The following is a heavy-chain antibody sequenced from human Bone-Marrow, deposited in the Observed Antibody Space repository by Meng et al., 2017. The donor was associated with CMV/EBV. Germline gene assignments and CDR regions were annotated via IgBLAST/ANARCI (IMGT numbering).Heavy chain of an antibody. CDR3: ARVHATTWWFGNHDAFDI. J-gene: IGHJ3*02. D-gene: IGHD3-10*01. V-gene: IGHV1-8*01. CDR2: MNPNSGNT. CDR1: GYTFTSYD. Sequence: ASVKVSCKASGYTFTSYDINWVRQATGQGLEWMGWMNPNSGNTGYAQKFQGRVTMTRNTSISTAYMELSSLRSEDTAVYYCARVHATTWWFGNHDAFDIWGQGTMVTGSS.